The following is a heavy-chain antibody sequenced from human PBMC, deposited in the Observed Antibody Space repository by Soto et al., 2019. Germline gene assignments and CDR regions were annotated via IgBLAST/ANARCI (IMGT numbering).Heavy chain of an antibody. D-gene: IGHD6-19*01. J-gene: IGHJ4*02. CDR1: GHTFTNLG. CDR3: ARERAVGLYLDD. V-gene: IGHV1-18*04. CDR2: ISAFNGNT. Sequence: QVQLLQSGPEVKKPGTSMKVSCKASGHTFTNLGISWVRQAPGQGLEWMGWISAFNGNTNYAQKFQGRVTMTTETSTRTLYMELRSLRSDDTAVYYCARERAVGLYLDDWGQGTLVTVSS.